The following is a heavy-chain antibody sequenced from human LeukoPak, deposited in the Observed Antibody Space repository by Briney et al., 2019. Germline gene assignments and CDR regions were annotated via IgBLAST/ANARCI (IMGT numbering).Heavy chain of an antibody. CDR2: ISYDGSNK. CDR3: ARARLGIAVAGGHNWFDP. CDR1: RFTFSSYA. Sequence: GRSLRLSCAASRFTFSSYAMHWVRQAPGKGLDWVAVISYDGSNKYYADSVKGRFTISRDNSKNTLYLQMNSLRAEDTAVYYCARARLGIAVAGGHNWFDPWGQGTLVTVSS. J-gene: IGHJ5*02. V-gene: IGHV3-30*04. D-gene: IGHD6-19*01.